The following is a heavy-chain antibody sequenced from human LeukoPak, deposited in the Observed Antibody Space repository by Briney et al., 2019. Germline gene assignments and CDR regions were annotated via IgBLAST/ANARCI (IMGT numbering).Heavy chain of an antibody. D-gene: IGHD6-13*01. CDR2: ISYDGSNK. J-gene: IGHJ4*02. Sequence: PGGSLRLSCAASGFTFSSYSMNWVRQAPGKGLEWVAVISYDGSNKYYADSVKGRFTISRDNSKNTLYLQMNSLRAEDTAVYYCARGRAAAGTRDYWGQGTLVTVSS. V-gene: IGHV3-30*03. CDR3: ARGRAAAGTRDY. CDR1: GFTFSSYS.